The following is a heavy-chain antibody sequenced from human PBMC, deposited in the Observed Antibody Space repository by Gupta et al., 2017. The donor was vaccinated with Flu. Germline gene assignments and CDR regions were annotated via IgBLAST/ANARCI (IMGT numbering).Heavy chain of an antibody. CDR1: GYIVSAFY. CDR3: VSSGYASSLTWGDSDS. D-gene: IGHD2-2*01. J-gene: IGHJ4*02. Sequence: QMHLLQSGTEVKRPGASVTVSCEASGYIVSAFYMHWVRQAPGHGLEYMGWINPHVSGSDFAEKFHGRVTLTSDTSVDAVTVYMEMSGLTSDDTAVYFCVSSGYASSLTWGDSDSWGQGTLLTVSS. CDR2: INPHVSGS. V-gene: IGHV1-2*02.